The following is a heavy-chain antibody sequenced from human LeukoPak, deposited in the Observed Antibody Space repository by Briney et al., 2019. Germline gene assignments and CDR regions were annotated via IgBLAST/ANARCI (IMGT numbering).Heavy chain of an antibody. D-gene: IGHD2-2*01. CDR2: ISGSGGST. CDR3: AKDLYEAPAAYTYFDY. CDR1: GFTFSSYG. Sequence: PGGTLRLSCAASGFTFSSYGMSWVRQAPGKGLEWVSAISGSGGSTYYADSVKGRFTISRDNSKNTLYLQMNSLRAEDTAVYYCAKDLYEAPAAYTYFDYWGQGTLVTVSS. J-gene: IGHJ4*02. V-gene: IGHV3-23*01.